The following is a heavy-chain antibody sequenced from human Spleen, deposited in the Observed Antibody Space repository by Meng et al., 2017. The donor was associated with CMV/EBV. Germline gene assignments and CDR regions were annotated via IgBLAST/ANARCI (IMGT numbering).Heavy chain of an antibody. V-gene: IGHV3-21*01. J-gene: IGHJ4*02. CDR3: ARMSIAAGGIPGN. CDR1: GFTFSSYA. D-gene: IGHD6-13*01. Sequence: GESLKISCTTSGFTFSSYAMSWVRQAPGKGLEWVSSISSTSSYIYYADSVQGRFTISRDNAKNSLYLQMNSLRAEDTAVYYCARMSIAAGGIPGNWGQGTLVTVSS. CDR2: ISSTSSYI.